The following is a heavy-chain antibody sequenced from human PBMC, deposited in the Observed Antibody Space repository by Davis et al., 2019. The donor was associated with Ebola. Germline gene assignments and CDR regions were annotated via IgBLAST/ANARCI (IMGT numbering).Heavy chain of an antibody. CDR2: IFYTGTT. CDR3: ARQDFWSGYSDY. V-gene: IGHV4-39*01. D-gene: IGHD3-3*01. Sequence: MPSETLSLTCSVSGGSMKNSNFYCSWVRQPPGQGLEWIGSIFYTGTTYVNSSFGSRVAVSVDTPKNQFSLKLNSVTAADTAVYYCARQDFWSGYSDYWGQGTLVTVSS. J-gene: IGHJ4*02. CDR1: GGSMKNSNFY.